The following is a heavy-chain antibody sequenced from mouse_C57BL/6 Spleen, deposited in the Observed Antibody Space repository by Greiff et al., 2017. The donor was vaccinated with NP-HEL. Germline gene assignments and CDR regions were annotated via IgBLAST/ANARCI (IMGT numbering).Heavy chain of an antibody. Sequence: QVQLQQPGAELVKPGASVKLSCKASGYTFTSYWMQWVKQRPGQGLEWIGEIDPSDSYTNYNQRFKGKATLTVDTSSSTAYMQLSSLTSEDSAVYYCARGGELGGYFDVWGTGTTVTVSS. D-gene: IGHD4-1*01. CDR3: ARGGELGGYFDV. J-gene: IGHJ1*03. V-gene: IGHV1-50*01. CDR1: GYTFTSYW. CDR2: IDPSDSYT.